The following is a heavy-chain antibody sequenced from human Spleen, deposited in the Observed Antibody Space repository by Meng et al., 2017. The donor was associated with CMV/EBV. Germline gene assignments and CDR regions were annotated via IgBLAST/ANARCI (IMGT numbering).Heavy chain of an antibody. D-gene: IGHD6-13*01. CDR3: TRGSSYIIY. CDR1: GFTFGDYA. Sequence: GESLKISCTASGFTFGDYAMSWVRQAPGKGLEWVGFIRSKAYGGTTEYAASVKGRFTISRDDSKSIAYLQMNSLKTEDTAVYYCTRGSSYIIYWGQGTLVTVSS. J-gene: IGHJ4*02. V-gene: IGHV3-49*04. CDR2: IRSKAYGGTT.